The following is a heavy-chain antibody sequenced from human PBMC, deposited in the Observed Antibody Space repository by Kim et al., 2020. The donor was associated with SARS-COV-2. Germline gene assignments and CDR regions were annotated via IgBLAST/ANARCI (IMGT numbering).Heavy chain of an antibody. CDR3: ARDGGLTIFGVAANYYYYGMGV. D-gene: IGHD3-3*01. Sequence: SETLSLICTVSGGSISSYYWSWIRQPPGKGLEWIGYIYYSGSTNYNPSLKSRVTISVDTSKNQFSLKLSSVTAADTAVYYCARDGGLTIFGVAANYYYYGMGVWGQGTTVTVSS. J-gene: IGHJ6*02. CDR2: IYYSGST. CDR1: GGSISSYY. V-gene: IGHV4-59*01.